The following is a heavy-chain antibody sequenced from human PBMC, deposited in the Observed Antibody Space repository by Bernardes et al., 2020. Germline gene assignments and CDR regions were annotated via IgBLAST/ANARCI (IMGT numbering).Heavy chain of an antibody. Sequence: SETLSLTRTVSGASIRGVGYFWSWIRQQPGKGLEWIGYIYNNGRANYNPSLKSRITISEDTSKNQFSLNLRSVTAADTAVYFCARDPGLGVDVWGQGTTVTVSS. V-gene: IGHV4-31*03. CDR1: GASIRGVGYF. CDR2: IYNNGRA. J-gene: IGHJ6*02. CDR3: ARDPGLGVDV.